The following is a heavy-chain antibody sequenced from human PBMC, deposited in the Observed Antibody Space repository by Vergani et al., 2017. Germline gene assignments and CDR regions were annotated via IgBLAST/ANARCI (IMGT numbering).Heavy chain of an antibody. CDR2: INHSGST. CDR3: AKDHGSGWYFDAFDI. Sequence: QLQLQESGSGLVKPSETLSLTCAVYGGSFSGYYWSWIRQPPGKGLEWIGEINHSGSTNYNPSLKSRVTISVDTSKNQFSLKLSSVTAADTAVYYCAKDHGSGWYFDAFDIWGQGTMVTVSS. V-gene: IGHV4-34*01. CDR1: GGSFSGYY. J-gene: IGHJ3*02. D-gene: IGHD6-19*01.